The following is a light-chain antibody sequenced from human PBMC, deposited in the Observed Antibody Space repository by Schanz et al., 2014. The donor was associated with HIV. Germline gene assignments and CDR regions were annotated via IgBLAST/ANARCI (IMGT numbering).Light chain of an antibody. CDR3: QQYNDWPPIT. Sequence: EIVLAQSPGTLSLSPGERATLSCRASQTINRNYLAWYQQKPGQAPRLLIYGSSIRATGIPDRFSGSGSGTDFTLTISSLQSEDFAVYYCQQYNDWPPITFGQGTRLEIK. V-gene: IGKV3-20*01. J-gene: IGKJ5*01. CDR2: GSS. CDR1: QTINRNY.